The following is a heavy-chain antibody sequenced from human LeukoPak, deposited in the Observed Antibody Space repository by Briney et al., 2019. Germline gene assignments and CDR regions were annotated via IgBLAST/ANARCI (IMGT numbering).Heavy chain of an antibody. J-gene: IGHJ5*02. CDR1: GFTFSSYA. Sequence: GGSLRLSCAASGFTFSSYAMCWVRQAPGKGLEWVSAISGSGGSTYYADSVKGRFTISRDNSKNTLYLQMNSLRAEDTAVYYCAKDRGMVRGVITYNWFDPWGQGTLVTVSS. CDR3: AKDRGMVRGVITYNWFDP. D-gene: IGHD3-10*01. CDR2: ISGSGGST. V-gene: IGHV3-23*01.